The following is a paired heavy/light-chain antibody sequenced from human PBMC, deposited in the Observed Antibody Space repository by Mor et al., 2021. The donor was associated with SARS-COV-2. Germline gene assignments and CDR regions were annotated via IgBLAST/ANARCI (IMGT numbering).Heavy chain of an antibody. J-gene: IGHJ4*02. D-gene: IGHD3-22*01. CDR2: INTNTGNP. V-gene: IGHV7-4-1*02. CDR1: GYTFTSYA. Sequence: QVQLVQSGSELKKPGASVKVSCKASGYTFTSYAMNWVRQAPGQGLEWMGWINTNTGNPTYAQGFTGRFVFSLDTSVSTAYLQISSLKAEDTAVYYCARDFFAYYYDSSGYSSSFCDYWGQGTLVTVSS. CDR3: ARDFFAYYYDSSGYSSSFCDY.
Light chain of an antibody. J-gene: IGKJ4*01. Sequence: DIVMTQTPLSSPVTLGQPASISCRSSQSLVHSDGNTYLSWLQQRPGQPPRLLIYKISNRFSGVPDRFSGSGAGTDFTLKISRVEAEDVGVYYCMQATQFPPSLTFGGGTKVEIK. CDR2: KIS. CDR3: MQATQFPPSLT. V-gene: IGKV2-24*01. CDR1: QSLVHSDGNTY.